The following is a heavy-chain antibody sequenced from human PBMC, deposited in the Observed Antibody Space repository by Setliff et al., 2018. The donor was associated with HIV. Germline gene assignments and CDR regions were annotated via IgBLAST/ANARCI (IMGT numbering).Heavy chain of an antibody. CDR3: ARERATGKPPLLNWYFDL. CDR1: GYTFTNHL. CDR2: INADNGNT. J-gene: IGHJ2*01. D-gene: IGHD1-1*01. V-gene: IGHV1-3*01. Sequence: VASVKVSCKASGYTFTNHLLYWVRQAPGQRLEWMGWINADNGNTRYSQKFQGRVTITRDTSASTAYMELSSLTSQDTAVYYCARERATGKPPLLNWYFDLWGRGTLGTVSS.